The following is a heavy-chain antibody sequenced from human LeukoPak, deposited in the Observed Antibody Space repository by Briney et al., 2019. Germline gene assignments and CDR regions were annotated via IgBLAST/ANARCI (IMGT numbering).Heavy chain of an antibody. CDR2: INPNSGGT. Sequence: ASVKVSCKASGYTFTGYYMHWVRQAPGQGLEWMGWINPNSGGTNYAQKFQGRVTMTKDTSISTAYMELSRLRSDDTAVYYCASLSLLWFGEYKWGQGTLVTVSS. D-gene: IGHD3-10*01. V-gene: IGHV1-2*02. CDR1: GYTFTGYY. CDR3: ASLSLLWFGEYK. J-gene: IGHJ4*02.